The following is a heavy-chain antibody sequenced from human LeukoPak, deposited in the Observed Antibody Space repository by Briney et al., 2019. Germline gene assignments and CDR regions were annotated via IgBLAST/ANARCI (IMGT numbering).Heavy chain of an antibody. J-gene: IGHJ4*02. D-gene: IGHD3-22*01. Sequence: GGSLRLSCAASGFTFSDYYMSWIRQAPGKGLEWVSYISSSGSTIYYADSVKGRFTISRDNAKNSLYLQMTSLRAEDTAVYYCVRGTSSGFKRFSFDYWGQGTLVTVSS. CDR1: GFTFSDYY. CDR2: ISSSGSTI. CDR3: VRGTSSGFKRFSFDY. V-gene: IGHV3-11*04.